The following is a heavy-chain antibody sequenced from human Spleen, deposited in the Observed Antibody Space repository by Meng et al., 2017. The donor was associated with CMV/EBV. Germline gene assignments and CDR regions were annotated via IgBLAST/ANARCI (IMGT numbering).Heavy chain of an antibody. D-gene: IGHD7-27*01. CDR1: GYTLSDLS. CDR3: ASLVLGINGFEI. Sequence: ASVKVSCKVSGYTLSDLSMHWVRQAPGKGPEWLGGFDQQSAKTVYAQKFQGRLTMTEDTSTDTAYMELRSLRSEDTAVYYCASLVLGINGFEIWGQGTMVTVSS. V-gene: IGHV1-24*01. CDR2: FDQQSAKT. J-gene: IGHJ3*02.